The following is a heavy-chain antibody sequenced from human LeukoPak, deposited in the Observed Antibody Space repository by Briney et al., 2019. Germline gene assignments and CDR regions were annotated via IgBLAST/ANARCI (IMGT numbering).Heavy chain of an antibody. V-gene: IGHV3-23*01. CDR2: ISGSGGST. Sequence: PGGTLRLSCAASGFTFSSYGMSWVRQAPGKGLEWVSAISGSGGSTYYADSVKGRFTISRDNSKNTLYLQMNSLRAEDTAVYYCAKVYYYDSSGYYPYYFDYWGQGTLVTVSS. CDR3: AKVYYYDSSGYYPYYFDY. J-gene: IGHJ4*02. CDR1: GFTFSSYG. D-gene: IGHD3-22*01.